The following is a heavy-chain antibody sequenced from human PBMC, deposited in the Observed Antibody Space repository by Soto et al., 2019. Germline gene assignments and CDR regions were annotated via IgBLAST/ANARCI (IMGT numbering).Heavy chain of an antibody. CDR3: ARNYYDSSGKSGYYYYYYGMDV. CDR2: ISAYNGNT. CDR1: GYTFTSYG. Sequence: QVQLVQSGAEVKKPGASVKVSCKAFGYTFTSYGISWVRQAPGQGLEWMGWISAYNGNTNYAQKLQGRVTMTTDTSTSTAYMELRSLRSDDTAVYYCARNYYDSSGKSGYYYYYYGMDVWGQGTTVTVSS. J-gene: IGHJ6*02. D-gene: IGHD3-22*01. V-gene: IGHV1-18*01.